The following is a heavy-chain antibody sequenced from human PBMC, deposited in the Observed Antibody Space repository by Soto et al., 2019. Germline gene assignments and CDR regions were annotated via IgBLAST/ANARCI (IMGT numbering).Heavy chain of an antibody. CDR1: GGSISSGGYY. D-gene: IGHD6-13*01. CDR3: ARVGIAAAAYWYFDL. V-gene: IGHV4-31*03. CDR2: IYYSGST. J-gene: IGHJ2*01. Sequence: QVQLQESGPGLVKPSQTLSLTCTVSGGSISSGGYYWSWIRQHPGKGLEWIGYIYYSGSTYYNPSLTSRVTISVDTSKNQFSLKLSSVTAADTAVYYCARVGIAAAAYWYFDLWGRGTLVTVSS.